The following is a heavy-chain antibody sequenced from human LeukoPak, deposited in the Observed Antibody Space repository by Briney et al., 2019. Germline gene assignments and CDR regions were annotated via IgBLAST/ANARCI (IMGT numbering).Heavy chain of an antibody. CDR2: IRSKAYGGTT. J-gene: IGHJ4*02. D-gene: IGHD6-13*01. Sequence: GGSLRLSCTASGFTFRDYAMSWVRQAPGKGLEWVGFIRSKAYGGTTEYAASVKGKFTISRDDSKSIAYLQMDSLKTEDTAVYYCTRGAAAGTWRFDYWGQGTLVTVSS. CDR1: GFTFRDYA. CDR3: TRGAAAGTWRFDY. V-gene: IGHV3-49*04.